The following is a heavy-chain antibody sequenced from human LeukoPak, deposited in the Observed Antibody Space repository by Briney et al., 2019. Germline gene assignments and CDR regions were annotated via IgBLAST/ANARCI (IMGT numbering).Heavy chain of an antibody. J-gene: IGHJ4*02. CDR1: GFPFISYE. Sequence: GVLRLSCAASGFPFISYEMNWVRRAPGKGLEWGSYINSSGSTIYYADSVKGRFTISRDNAKNSLYLQMNSLRAEDTAVYYCARDSRPNSSSSRKDFDYWGQGTLVTVSS. D-gene: IGHD6-6*01. CDR3: ARDSRPNSSSSRKDFDY. V-gene: IGHV3-48*03. CDR2: INSSGSTI.